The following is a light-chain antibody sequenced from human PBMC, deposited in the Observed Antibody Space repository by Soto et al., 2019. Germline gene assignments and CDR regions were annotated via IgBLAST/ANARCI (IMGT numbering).Light chain of an antibody. V-gene: IGKV3-15*01. Sequence: EIVMTQSPATLSVSPGGRATLSCRASQSISDTLAWYQQKPGQAPRLLIYSASRGATGFPARFSGSGSGTGFTLTISSLQSEDFATYYCQQSYSIPRLTFGPGTRVEIK. CDR2: SAS. CDR1: QSISDT. CDR3: QQSYSIPRLT. J-gene: IGKJ3*01.